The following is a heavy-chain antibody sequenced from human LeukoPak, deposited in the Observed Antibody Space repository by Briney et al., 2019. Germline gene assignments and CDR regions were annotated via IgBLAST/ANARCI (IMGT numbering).Heavy chain of an antibody. J-gene: IGHJ4*02. V-gene: IGHV4-38-2*02. CDR2: IYHSGST. Sequence: SETLSLTCTVSGYSISSGYYWGWIRQPPGKGLEWIGNIYHSGSTYYNPSLKSRVTISVDTSKNQFSLRLRSVTAADTAVYYCARVTGYMIEDYFDYWGQGTLVTVSS. D-gene: IGHD3-22*01. CDR3: ARVTGYMIEDYFDY. CDR1: GYSISSGYY.